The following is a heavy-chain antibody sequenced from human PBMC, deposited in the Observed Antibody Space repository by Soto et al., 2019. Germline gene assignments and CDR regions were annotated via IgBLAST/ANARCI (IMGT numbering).Heavy chain of an antibody. CDR3: ARGPYYDLIWNYYYMDV. CDR1: GGSISGHY. CDR2: MYYSGST. Sequence: QVQLQESGPGLVKPSETLSLSCSVSGGSISGHYWSWVRQTPGKGLEWIGYMYYSGSTNYNPSLNSPVTISVDTSKIHFSLRLTSVTAADTAVYYCARGPYYDLIWNYYYMDVWGKGTTVTVSS. V-gene: IGHV4-59*08. J-gene: IGHJ6*03. D-gene: IGHD3-16*01.